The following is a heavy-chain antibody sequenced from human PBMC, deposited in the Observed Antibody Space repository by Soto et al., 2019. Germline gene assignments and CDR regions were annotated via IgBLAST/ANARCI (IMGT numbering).Heavy chain of an antibody. CDR2: IIPILGIA. V-gene: IGHV1-69*08. D-gene: IGHD3-9*01. Sequence: VQLVQSGAEVKKPGSSVKVSCKASGGTFSSYTISWVRQAPGQGLEWMGRIIPILGIANYAQKFQGRVTITADKSTSTAYMELSSLRSEDTAVYYCARDQDDILTGYYTPFSYWGQGTLVTVSS. CDR1: GGTFSSYT. J-gene: IGHJ4*02. CDR3: ARDQDDILTGYYTPFSY.